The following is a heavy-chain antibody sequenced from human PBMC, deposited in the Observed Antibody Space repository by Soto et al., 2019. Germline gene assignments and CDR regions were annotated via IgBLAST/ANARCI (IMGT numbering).Heavy chain of an antibody. J-gene: IGHJ6*03. CDR3: ARAPSVVAARNYYYYMDV. V-gene: IGHV3-13*01. Sequence: PGGSLRLSCAASGFTFSSYDMHWVRQATGKGLEWVPAIGTAGDTYYPGSVKGRFTISRHNSKNTLYLQMNSLRAEDTAVYYCARAPSVVAARNYYYYMDVWGKGTTVTVSS. CDR2: IGTAGDT. D-gene: IGHD2-15*01. CDR1: GFTFSSYD.